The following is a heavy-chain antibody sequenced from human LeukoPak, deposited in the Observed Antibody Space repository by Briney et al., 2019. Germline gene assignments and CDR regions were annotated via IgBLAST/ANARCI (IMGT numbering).Heavy chain of an antibody. CDR1: GFTFDDYA. CDR2: ISWNSGSI. V-gene: IGHV3-9*01. D-gene: IGHD2-15*01. J-gene: IGHJ4*02. Sequence: PGGSLRLSCAASGFTFDDYAMHWVRRAPGKGLEWVSGISWNSGSIGYADSVKGRFTISRDNAKSSLYLQMNSLRAEDTALYYCAKDSGYSGNFDYWGQGTLVTVSS. CDR3: AKDSGYSGNFDY.